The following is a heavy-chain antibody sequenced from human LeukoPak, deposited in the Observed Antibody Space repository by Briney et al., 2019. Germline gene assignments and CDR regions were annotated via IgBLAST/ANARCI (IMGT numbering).Heavy chain of an antibody. CDR2: IYYSGST. Sequence: PSETLSLTCTVSGGSLTSGGYYWSWIRQPPGKGLEWIGYIYYSGSTKFNPSLKSRVTISVDTSKNQFSLKLSSVTAADTAVYYCARGGGVTYYDSTGYLWYFDYWGQGTLVTVSS. J-gene: IGHJ4*02. V-gene: IGHV4-61*08. CDR3: ARGGGVTYYDSTGYLWYFDY. CDR1: GGSLTSGGYY. D-gene: IGHD3-22*01.